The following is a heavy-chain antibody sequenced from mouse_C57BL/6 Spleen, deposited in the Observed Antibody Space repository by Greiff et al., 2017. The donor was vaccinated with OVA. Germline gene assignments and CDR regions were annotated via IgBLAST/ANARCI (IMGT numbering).Heavy chain of an antibody. CDR3: ARSYGSSYGAWFAY. Sequence: QVQLKESGAELVKPGASVKISCKASGYAFSSYWMNWVKQRPGKGLEWIGQIYPGDGDTNYNGKFKGKATLTADKSSSTAYMQLSSLTSEDSAVYFCARSYGSSYGAWFAYWGQGTLVTVSA. V-gene: IGHV1-80*01. CDR2: IYPGDGDT. J-gene: IGHJ3*01. D-gene: IGHD1-1*01. CDR1: GYAFSSYW.